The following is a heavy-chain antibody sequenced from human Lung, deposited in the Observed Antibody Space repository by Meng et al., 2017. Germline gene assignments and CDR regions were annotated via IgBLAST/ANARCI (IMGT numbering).Heavy chain of an antibody. D-gene: IGHD6-19*01. J-gene: IGHJ5*02. CDR1: GGSISTSGYY. V-gene: IGHV4-39*01. Sequence: QPQLQESGPGLLKPSEALSLTCGVSGGSISTSGYYWGWIRQPPGKGLEWIGSIGHSGVTYYTPSLRSRVTVSIDTSKNQFFLEVTSVTAADTAVYYCVRSSGWVRTGFDPWGQGTLVTVSS. CDR2: IGHSGVT. CDR3: VRSSGWVRTGFDP.